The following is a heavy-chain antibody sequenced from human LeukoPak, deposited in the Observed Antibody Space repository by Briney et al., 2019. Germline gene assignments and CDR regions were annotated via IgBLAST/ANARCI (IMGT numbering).Heavy chain of an antibody. CDR2: ISWNSGSI. D-gene: IGHD6-13*01. CDR3: AKDRGRIAAAGTNWFDP. J-gene: IGHJ5*02. V-gene: IGHV3-9*01. CDR1: GFTFDDYA. Sequence: PGGSLRLSCAPSGFTFDDYAMHWVRHAPGKGLEWVSGISWNSGSIGYADSVKGRFTISRDNAKNSLYLQMNSLRAEDTALYYCAKDRGRIAAAGTNWFDPWGQGTLVTVSS.